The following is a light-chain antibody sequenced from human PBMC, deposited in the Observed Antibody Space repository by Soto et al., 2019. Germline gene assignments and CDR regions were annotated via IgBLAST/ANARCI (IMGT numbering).Light chain of an antibody. J-gene: IGKJ4*01. CDR1: QSVATN. Sequence: EAVLTQSPATLSVSPGERATLSCRASQSVATNLAWYQQRPGQAPRLLIYGASKRAIGLPARFSGSGSGTEFTLTITSLQSEDFAVYYCQQYDAWPLTFGGG. V-gene: IGKV3-15*01. CDR2: GAS. CDR3: QQYDAWPLT.